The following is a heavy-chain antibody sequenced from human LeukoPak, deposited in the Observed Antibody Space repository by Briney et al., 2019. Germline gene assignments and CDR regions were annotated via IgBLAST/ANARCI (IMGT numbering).Heavy chain of an antibody. J-gene: IGHJ4*02. D-gene: IGHD5-18*01. CDR2: IYYSGST. Sequence: PSETLSLTCTVSGGSISSSSYYWGWTRQPPGKGLEWIGSIYYSGSTYYNPSLKSRVTISVDTSKNQFSLKLSSVTAADTAVYYCASTWIRLWFFDYWGQGTLVTVSS. CDR3: ASTWIRLWFFDY. V-gene: IGHV4-39*01. CDR1: GGSISSSSYY.